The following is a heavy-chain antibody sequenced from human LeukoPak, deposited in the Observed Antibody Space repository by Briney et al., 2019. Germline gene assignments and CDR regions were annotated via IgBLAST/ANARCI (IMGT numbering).Heavy chain of an antibody. J-gene: IGHJ4*02. D-gene: IGHD3-22*01. CDR1: GFTFSSYA. CDR3: AKDLSCGYYRGGYYFDY. Sequence: GGSLRLSCAASGFTFSSYAMSWVRQAPGKGLEWVSAISGSGGSTYYADSVKGRFTISRDNSKNTLYLQMNSLRAEDTAVYYCAKDLSCGYYRGGYYFDYWGQGTLVTVSS. CDR2: ISGSGGST. V-gene: IGHV3-23*01.